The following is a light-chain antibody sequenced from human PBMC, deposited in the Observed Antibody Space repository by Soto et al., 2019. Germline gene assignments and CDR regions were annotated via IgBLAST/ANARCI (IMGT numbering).Light chain of an antibody. CDR3: QHYNSYSEA. Sequence: EIQMTQSPSTLSGSVGDRVTITCRASQTISSWLAWYQQKPGKATKLLIYKASTLKSGVPSRFSGSGSGTEFTLTISSLQPDDFATYYCQHYNSYSEAFGQGTKVDIK. V-gene: IGKV1-5*03. CDR2: KAS. CDR1: QTISSW. J-gene: IGKJ1*01.